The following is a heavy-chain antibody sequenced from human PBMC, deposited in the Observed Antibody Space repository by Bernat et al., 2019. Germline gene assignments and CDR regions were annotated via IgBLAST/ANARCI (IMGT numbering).Heavy chain of an antibody. V-gene: IGHV3-66*01. CDR1: GFTVSSNY. Sequence: EVQLVESGGGLVQPGGSLRLSCAASGFTVSSNYMSWVRQAPGKGLEWVSVIYSGGSTYYADSVKGRFTISRDNSKNTLYLQMNSLRAEDTAVYYCARVGYCSSTSCHYYWGQGTLVTVSS. J-gene: IGHJ4*02. CDR3: ARVGYCSSTSCHYY. CDR2: IYSGGST. D-gene: IGHD2-2*01.